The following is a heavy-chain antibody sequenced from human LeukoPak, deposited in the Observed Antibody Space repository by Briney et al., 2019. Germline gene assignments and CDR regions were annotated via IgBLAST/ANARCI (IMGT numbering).Heavy chain of an antibody. CDR2: IRSKAYGGTT. Sequence: GGSLRLSCTASGFTFGDYAMSWVRQAPGKGLEWVGFIRSKAYGGTTEYAASVKGRFTISRDDSKSIAYLQMNSLKTEDTAVYYCTRARDYFDYWGQGTLVTVSS. D-gene: IGHD6-6*01. V-gene: IGHV3-49*04. J-gene: IGHJ4*02. CDR1: GFTFGDYA. CDR3: TRARDYFDY.